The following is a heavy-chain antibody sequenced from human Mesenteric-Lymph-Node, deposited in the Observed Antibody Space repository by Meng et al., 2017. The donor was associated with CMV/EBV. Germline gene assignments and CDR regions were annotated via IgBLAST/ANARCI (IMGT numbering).Heavy chain of an antibody. CDR2: IHSDGSSA. Sequence: GGSLRLSCAASGFTFSGYWMHWVRQAPGRGLVWVSRIHSDGSSASYMDSVKGRFTISRDNAKNTLYLQMNSLRAEDTAVYYCARDGGTGYSSGRIDYWGQGTLVTVSS. CDR1: GFTFSGYW. J-gene: IGHJ4*02. V-gene: IGHV3-74*01. CDR3: ARDGGTGYSSGRIDY. D-gene: IGHD6-19*01.